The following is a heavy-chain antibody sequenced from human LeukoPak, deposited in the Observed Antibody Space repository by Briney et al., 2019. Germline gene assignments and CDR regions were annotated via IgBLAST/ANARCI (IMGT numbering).Heavy chain of an antibody. CDR2: INPNSGGT. V-gene: IGHV1-2*02. D-gene: IGHD3-3*01. CDR1: GYTFTGYY. Sequence: GASVKVSCKASGYTFTGYYMHWVRQAPGQGLEWMGWINPNSGGTNYAQKFQGRVTMTRDTSISTAHMELSRLRSDDTAVYYCARVITIFGVVPGDYWGQGTLVTVSS. J-gene: IGHJ4*02. CDR3: ARVITIFGVVPGDY.